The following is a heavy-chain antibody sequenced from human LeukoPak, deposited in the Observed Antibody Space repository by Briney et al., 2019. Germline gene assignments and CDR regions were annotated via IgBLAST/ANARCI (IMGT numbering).Heavy chain of an antibody. J-gene: IGHJ4*02. CDR2: INPNSGGT. CDR3: ARESDEGPSVFDY. CDR1: GYTFTGYY. V-gene: IGHV1-2*04. Sequence: ASVKVSCKASGYTFTGYYMHWVRQAPGQGLEWMGWINPNSGGTNYAQKFQGWVTMTRDTSISTAYMELSRLRSDDTAVYYCARESDEGPSVFDYWGQGTLVTVSS.